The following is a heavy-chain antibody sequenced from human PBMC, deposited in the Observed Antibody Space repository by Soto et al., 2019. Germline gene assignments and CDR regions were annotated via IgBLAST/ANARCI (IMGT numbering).Heavy chain of an antibody. V-gene: IGHV1-3*01. J-gene: IGHJ4*02. CDR3: VRGRGVPAAKDY. D-gene: IGHD2-2*01. CDR1: GYTFTSYA. Sequence: GASVKVSCTASGYTFTSYAMHWVRQAPGQRLEWMGWINAGNGNTKYSQKFQGRVTITRDTSASTAYMELSSLRSEGTAVYYCVRGRGVPAAKDYWGQGTLVTVSS. CDR2: INAGNGNT.